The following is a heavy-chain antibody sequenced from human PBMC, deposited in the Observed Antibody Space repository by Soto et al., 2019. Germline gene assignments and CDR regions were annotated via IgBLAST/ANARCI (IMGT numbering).Heavy chain of an antibody. D-gene: IGHD2-21*01. V-gene: IGHV1-69*02. CDR3: RWLINGDSDVSDF. CDR2: TIPVLGVT. Sequence: QVQLVQSGAEVKKPGSSVRVSCKASGVTFRSYTISWVRQAPGQGLEWMGRTIPVLGVTNYAPKFQGRLTIIADEKTSSVNMELGSLRSEATATYSSRWLINGDSDVSDFWGQGTMVIVSS. CDR1: GVTFRSYT. J-gene: IGHJ3*01.